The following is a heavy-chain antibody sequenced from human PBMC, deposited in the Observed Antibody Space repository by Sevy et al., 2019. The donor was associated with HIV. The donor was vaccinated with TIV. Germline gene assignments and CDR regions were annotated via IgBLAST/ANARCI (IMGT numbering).Heavy chain of an antibody. CDR1: GFPVSSSY. CDR3: ARDKNGHYYGLYV. J-gene: IGHJ6*02. Sequence: GGSLRLSCAVSGFPVSSSYMNWVRQAPGKGLEWVSVFYRSNKTDYADSVKGRFTISRDNSKNTLYLQMHSLRAEDTAVYFCARDKNGHYYGLYVWGQGTTVTVSS. CDR2: FYRSNKT. V-gene: IGHV3-53*01. D-gene: IGHD2-8*01.